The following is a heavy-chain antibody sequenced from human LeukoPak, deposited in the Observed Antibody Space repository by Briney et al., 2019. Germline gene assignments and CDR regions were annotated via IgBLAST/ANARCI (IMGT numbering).Heavy chain of an antibody. D-gene: IGHD3-22*01. J-gene: IGHJ6*02. CDR3: ARDWSSIGGMDV. V-gene: IGHV4-31*03. Sequence: TLSLTCTVSGGSISSGGYYWSWIRQHPGKGLEWIGYIYYSGSTYYNPSLKSRVTISVDTSKNQFSLKLSSVTAADTAVYYCARDWSSIGGMDVWGQGTTVTVSS. CDR1: GGSISSGGYY. CDR2: IYYSGST.